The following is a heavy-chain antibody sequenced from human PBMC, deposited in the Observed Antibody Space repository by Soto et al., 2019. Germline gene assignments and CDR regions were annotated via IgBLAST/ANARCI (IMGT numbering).Heavy chain of an antibody. J-gene: IGHJ3*02. CDR2: INPATGAA. V-gene: IGHV1-2*02. CDR1: GYPVTAYY. Sequence: QLHLVQSGAVVKKPGASVTVSCSASGYPVTAYYMHWVRQAPGRGLEWMGGINPATGAAKYTQTFQGRVNMTRDTSTSTVVMELSGLTSEDTAVFYCARGGGVGVAGSAAFDMWGQGTLVTVSS. CDR3: ARGGGVGVAGSAAFDM. D-gene: IGHD3-3*01.